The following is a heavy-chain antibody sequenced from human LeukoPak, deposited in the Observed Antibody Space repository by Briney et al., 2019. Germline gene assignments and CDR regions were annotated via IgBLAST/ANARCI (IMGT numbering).Heavy chain of an antibody. CDR3: AKDLYTVPGACDY. J-gene: IGHJ4*02. CDR1: GFTFSSYA. D-gene: IGHD6-19*01. V-gene: IGHV3-23*01. Sequence: GRSLRLSCAASGFTFSSYAMYWVRQAPGKGLEWVSGVSGSGDSTYYTDSVKGRFTISRDISRNTMYLQMNSLRVEDTAIYYCAKDLYTVPGACDYWGRGTLVTVSS. CDR2: VSGSGDST.